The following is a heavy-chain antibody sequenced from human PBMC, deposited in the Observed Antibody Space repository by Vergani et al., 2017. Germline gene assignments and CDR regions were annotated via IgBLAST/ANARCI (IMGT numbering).Heavy chain of an antibody. CDR2: IKHSGST. D-gene: IGHD6-13*01. J-gene: IGHJ4*02. V-gene: IGHV4-34*01. Sequence: QVQLQQWGAGLLKPSETLSLTCAVYGGSFSGYYWSWIRQPPGKGLEWIGEIKHSGSTNYNPSLKSRVTISVDTSKNQFSRKLSSVTAADTAVDYCARGKLVHQYSSSWKPIDYWGQGTLVTVSS. CDR3: ARGKLVHQYSSSWKPIDY. CDR1: GGSFSGYY.